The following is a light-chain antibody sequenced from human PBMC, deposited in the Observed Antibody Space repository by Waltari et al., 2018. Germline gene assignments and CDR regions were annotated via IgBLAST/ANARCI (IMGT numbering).Light chain of an antibody. J-gene: IGLJ2*01. Sequence: QSVLTQPPSASGPPGQRVPTSCSGSASNIGSNTVTWYQQLPGPAPKLLIYSNTQRPSGVPDRFSGSKSGSSASLAISGLQSEDEADYYCAAWDDSLNGVVFGGGTKLTVL. CDR2: SNT. V-gene: IGLV1-44*01. CDR3: AAWDDSLNGVV. CDR1: ASNIGSNT.